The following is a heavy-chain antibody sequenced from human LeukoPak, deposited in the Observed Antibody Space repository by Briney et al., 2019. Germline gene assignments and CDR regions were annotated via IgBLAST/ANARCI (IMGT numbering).Heavy chain of an antibody. V-gene: IGHV3-30*03. CDR2: ISYDGSNK. CDR3: ARQEARGYSYEGLDY. CDR1: GFTFSSYG. Sequence: GGSLRLSCAASGFTFSSYGMHWVRQAPGKGLEWVAVISYDGSNKYYADSVKGRFTISRDNSKNTLYLQMNSLGPDDTAIYFCARQEARGYSYEGLDYWGQGNLVTVSS. D-gene: IGHD3-22*01. J-gene: IGHJ4*02.